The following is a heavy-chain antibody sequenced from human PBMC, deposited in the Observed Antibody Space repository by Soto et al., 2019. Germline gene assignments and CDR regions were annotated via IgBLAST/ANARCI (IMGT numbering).Heavy chain of an antibody. V-gene: IGHV3-23*01. CDR2: LSGSGVST. D-gene: IGHD3-22*01. CDR1: GFPFSNYA. CDR3: AKIESRFFYDSTGYYPFDY. J-gene: IGHJ4*02. Sequence: QLLESGGGLAQPGGSLRLSCAASGFPFSNYAMTWVRQAPGKGLEWVSALSGSGVSTYYADSVMGRFTISRDNSKNTVYLQMNSLRAEDTAVYYCAKIESRFFYDSTGYYPFDYWGQGTLVTVSS.